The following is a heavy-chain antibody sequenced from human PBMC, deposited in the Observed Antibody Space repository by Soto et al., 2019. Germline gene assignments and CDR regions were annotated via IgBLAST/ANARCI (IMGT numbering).Heavy chain of an antibody. V-gene: IGHV1-69*01. CDR2: IIPFFDTA. J-gene: IGHJ6*02. CDR1: GGTFIDFT. Sequence: QVQLVQSGAELRKPGSSVKVSCKASGGTFIDFTINWVRQAPGQRLEWMGGIIPFFDTANYAERCQGRVTITADESTTTSFMEVSSLRSEDTAVYYCARNGTLTGSSYGMDVWGQGTMVTVSS. D-gene: IGHD1-1*01. CDR3: ARNGTLTGSSYGMDV.